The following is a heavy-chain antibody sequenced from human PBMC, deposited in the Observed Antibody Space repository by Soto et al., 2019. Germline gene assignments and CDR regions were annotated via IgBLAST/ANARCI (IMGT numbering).Heavy chain of an antibody. J-gene: IGHJ4*02. CDR1: GFTFSSYG. D-gene: IGHD2-21*01. CDR2: ISNDGSNK. V-gene: IGHV3-30*18. CDR3: AKGSLLRRHLFDY. Sequence: QVQLVESGGGVVQPGRSLRLSCAVSGFTFSSYGMHCVRQAPVKGLEWVSVISNDGSNKNYADSVKGRCTISRDNSKNTVYLQMNSLRAEDTAVYSCAKGSLLRRHLFDYCGQGTLVTVSS.